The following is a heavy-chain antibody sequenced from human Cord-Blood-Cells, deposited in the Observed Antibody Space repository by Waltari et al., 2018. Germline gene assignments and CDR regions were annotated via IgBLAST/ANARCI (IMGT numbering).Heavy chain of an antibody. V-gene: IGHV4-39*01. CDR3: ARRADDAFDI. CDR2: IYYSGST. CDR1: GGSISSSSYY. D-gene: IGHD1-26*01. J-gene: IGHJ3*02. Sequence: QLQLQESGPGLVKPSETLSLTCTVSGGSISSSSYYWGWLRQPPGKGLEWIGSIYYSGSTYYNPALNRRVTSSVDTSKNQFSLKLSSVTAADTAVYYCARRADDAFDIWGQGTMVTVSS.